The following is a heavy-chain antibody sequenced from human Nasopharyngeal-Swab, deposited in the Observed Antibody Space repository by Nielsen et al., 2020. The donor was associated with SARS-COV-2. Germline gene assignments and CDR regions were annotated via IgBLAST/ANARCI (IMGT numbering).Heavy chain of an antibody. V-gene: IGHV3-21*01. J-gene: IGHJ4*02. CDR2: ISSSSSYI. CDR3: AREIGDTVTIDY. D-gene: IGHD4-17*01. Sequence: VRQAPGKGLEWVSSISSSSSYIYYADSVKGRLTISRDNAKNSLYLQMNSLRAEDTAVYYCAREIGDTVTIDYWGQGTLVTVSS.